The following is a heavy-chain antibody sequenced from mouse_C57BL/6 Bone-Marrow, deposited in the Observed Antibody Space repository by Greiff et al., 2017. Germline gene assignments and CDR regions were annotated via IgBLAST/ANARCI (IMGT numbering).Heavy chain of an antibody. CDR2: IDPSDSYT. CDR1: GYTFTSSW. CDR3: ARETTAEEAWFAY. Sequence: QVQLQQSGAELVMPGASVKLSCKASGYTFTSSWMHWVKQRPGQGLEWIGEIDPSDSYTNYNQKFKGKSTLTADKSSSTAYMQLSSLTSEDSAVYYCARETTAEEAWFAYWGQGTLVTVSA. D-gene: IGHD1-2*01. V-gene: IGHV1-69*01. J-gene: IGHJ3*01.